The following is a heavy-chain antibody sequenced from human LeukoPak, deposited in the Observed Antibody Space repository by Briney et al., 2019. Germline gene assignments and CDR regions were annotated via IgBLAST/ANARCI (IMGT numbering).Heavy chain of an antibody. CDR3: AKDGMGLIVAHDAFDI. CDR1: GGSISSYY. V-gene: IGHV4-59*01. D-gene: IGHD3-22*01. Sequence: PSETLSLTCIVSGGSISSYYWSWIRQPPGKGLEWIGYIYYSGSTNYNPSLKSRVTISVDTSKNQFSLKLSSVTAADTAVYYCAKDGMGLIVAHDAFDIWGQGTMVTVSS. J-gene: IGHJ3*02. CDR2: IYYSGST.